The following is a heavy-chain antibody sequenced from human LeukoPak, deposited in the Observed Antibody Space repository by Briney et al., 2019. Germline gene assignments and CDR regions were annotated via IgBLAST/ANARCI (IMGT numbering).Heavy chain of an antibody. CDR2: IYHSGST. D-gene: IGHD6-13*01. V-gene: IGHV4-30-2*01. J-gene: IGHJ3*02. Sequence: PSETLSLTCAVSGGSISSGGYSWSWIRQPPGKGLEWIGYIYHSGSTYYNPSLKSRVTISVDRSKNQFSLKLSSVTAADTAVYYCARQLIAAAGTMDAFDIWGQGTMVTVSS. CDR3: ARQLIAAAGTMDAFDI. CDR1: GGSISSGGYS.